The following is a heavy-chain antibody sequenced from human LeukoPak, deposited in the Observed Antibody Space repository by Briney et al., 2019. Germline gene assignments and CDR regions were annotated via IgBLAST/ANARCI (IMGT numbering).Heavy chain of an antibody. D-gene: IGHD5-12*01. CDR3: TSPGYDFGY. CDR2: IRSKANSYAT. V-gene: IGHV3-73*01. Sequence: GGSLRLSCAASGFTFSGSAMHWVRQASGKGLEWVGRIRSKANSYATAYAASVKGRFTISRDDSKNTAYLQMNSLKTKDTAVYYCTSPGYDFGYWGQGTLVTVSS. J-gene: IGHJ4*02. CDR1: GFTFSGSA.